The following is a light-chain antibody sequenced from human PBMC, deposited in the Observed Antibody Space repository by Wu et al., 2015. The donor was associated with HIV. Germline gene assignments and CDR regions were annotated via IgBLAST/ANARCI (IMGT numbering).Light chain of an antibody. J-gene: IGKJ4*01. CDR1: QSVSGTY. Sequence: EIVLTQSPGTLSLSPGERATLSCRASQSVSGTYLAWYQQKPGQAPRLLIYGASSRATGIPDRFSGSGSGTDFTLTINSLEPEDFAIYYCQQRSTWPLTFGGGTKVEIK. CDR2: GAS. CDR3: QQRSTWPLT. V-gene: IGKV3D-20*02.